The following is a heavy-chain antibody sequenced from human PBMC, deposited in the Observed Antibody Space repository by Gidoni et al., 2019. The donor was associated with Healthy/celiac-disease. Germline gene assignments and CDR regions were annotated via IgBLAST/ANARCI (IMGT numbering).Heavy chain of an antibody. Sequence: VHLVQSGAEVKKPGASVKVSCKASGYTFTSYYMHWVRQAPGQWLEWMGIFNPSGGSTTYAQKFQGRVTMTRDTSTSTVYMDLSSLRSEDTAVYYCTRAGVPDAFDIWGQGTMVTVSS. CDR2: FNPSGGST. J-gene: IGHJ3*02. V-gene: IGHV1-46*03. CDR3: TRAGVPDAFDI. D-gene: IGHD3-10*01. CDR1: GYTFTSYY.